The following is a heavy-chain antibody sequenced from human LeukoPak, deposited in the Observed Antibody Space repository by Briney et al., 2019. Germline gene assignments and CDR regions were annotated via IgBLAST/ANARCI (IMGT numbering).Heavy chain of an antibody. J-gene: IGHJ6*03. V-gene: IGHV3-30*02. CDR1: GFTFSSYG. CDR3: AKENVDSTTINYYYYYMDV. CDR2: IRYDGSNK. Sequence: GGSLRLSCAASGFTFSSYGMHWVRQAPGKGLEWVAFIRYDGSNKYYADSVKGRFTISRDNSKNTLYLQMNSLRAEDTAVYYCAKENVDSTTINYYYYYMDVWGKGTTVTISS. D-gene: IGHD5-12*01.